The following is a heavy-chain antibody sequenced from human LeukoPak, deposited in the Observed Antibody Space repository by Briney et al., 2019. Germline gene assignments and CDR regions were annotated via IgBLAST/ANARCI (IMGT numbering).Heavy chain of an antibody. CDR3: TLYGSSGYYLSGAFDI. J-gene: IGHJ3*02. CDR2: IRSKAYGGTT. CDR1: GFTFGDYA. V-gene: IGHV3-49*04. D-gene: IGHD3-22*01. Sequence: GGSLRLSCTASGFTFGDYAMSWVRQAPGKGLEWVGFIRSKAYGGTTEYAASVKGRFTISRDDSKSIAYLQMNSLKTEDTAVYYCTLYGSSGYYLSGAFDIWGQGTMVTVSS.